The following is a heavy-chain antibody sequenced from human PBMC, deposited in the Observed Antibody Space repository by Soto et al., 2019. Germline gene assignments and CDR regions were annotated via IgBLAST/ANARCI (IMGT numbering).Heavy chain of an antibody. J-gene: IGHJ6*02. D-gene: IGHD2-2*01. CDR2: LSDSGST. V-gene: IGHV4-59*01. CDR1: GGSISGYF. Sequence: HSESMYLTCTVSGGSISGYFWSWIRQPPGKGLECIGYLSDSGSTDYTPSLNSRVTISVDTSKNQFSLQLSSVTAADTAVYYCARKEYGDGLDVWGQGTTVTVS. CDR3: ARKEYGDGLDV.